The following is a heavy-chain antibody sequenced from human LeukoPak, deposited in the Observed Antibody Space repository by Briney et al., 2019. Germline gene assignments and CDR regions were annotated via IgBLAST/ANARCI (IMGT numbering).Heavy chain of an antibody. CDR2: IYTSGST. J-gene: IGHJ5*02. D-gene: IGHD3-22*01. Sequence: SETLSLTSTVSGGSIRSYYWSWIRQPAGKGLECIGRIYTSGSTNYNPSLKSRVTMSVDTSKNQFSLKLSSVTAADTAVYYCARGGEDYYDSSGYQSPYNWFDPWGQGTLVTVSS. CDR1: GGSIRSYY. V-gene: IGHV4-4*07. CDR3: ARGGEDYYDSSGYQSPYNWFDP.